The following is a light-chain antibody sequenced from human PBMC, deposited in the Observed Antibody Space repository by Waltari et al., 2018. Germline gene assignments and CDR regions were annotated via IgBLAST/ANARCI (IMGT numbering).Light chain of an antibody. Sequence: QSALTQPASVSGSPGQSIPISCTGPSSDVGSSNLVSWYQQHPGTAPKLMIYEVSKRPSGVSNRFSGSKSGNTASLTISGLQADDEADYYCCSYAGSLSKVFGGGTKLTVL. CDR1: SSDVGSSNL. CDR3: CSYAGSLSKV. J-gene: IGLJ2*01. CDR2: EVS. V-gene: IGLV2-23*02.